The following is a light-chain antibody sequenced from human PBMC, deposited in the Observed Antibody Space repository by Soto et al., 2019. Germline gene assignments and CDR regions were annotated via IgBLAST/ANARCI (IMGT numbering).Light chain of an antibody. CDR2: AAS. CDR3: LQDYNYPQRT. CDR1: QGIRND. V-gene: IGKV1-6*01. J-gene: IGKJ1*01. Sequence: AIQMTQSPSSLYASVGDRVTITCRASQGIRNDLGWYQQKPGKAPKLLIYAASSLQSGVPSRFSGSGSGTDFTLTISSLQPEDFATYYCLQDYNYPQRTFGQGTKVEIK.